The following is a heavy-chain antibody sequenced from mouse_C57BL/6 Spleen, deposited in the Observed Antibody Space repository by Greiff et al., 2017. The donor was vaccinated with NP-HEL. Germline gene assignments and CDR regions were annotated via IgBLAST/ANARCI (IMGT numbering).Heavy chain of an antibody. J-gene: IGHJ1*03. Sequence: EVKLLESGGDLVKPGGSLKLSCAASGFTFSSYGMSWVRQTPDKRLEWVATISSGGSYTYYPDSVKGRFTISRDNAKNTLYLQMSSLKSEDTAMYYCARQFYGSLSSYWYFDVWGTGTTVTVSS. CDR3: ARQFYGSLSSYWYFDV. V-gene: IGHV5-6*01. CDR1: GFTFSSYG. CDR2: ISSGGSYT. D-gene: IGHD1-1*01.